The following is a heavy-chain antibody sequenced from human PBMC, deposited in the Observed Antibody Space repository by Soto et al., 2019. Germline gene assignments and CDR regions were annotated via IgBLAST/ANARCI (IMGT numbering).Heavy chain of an antibody. D-gene: IGHD3-10*01. Sequence: ASGKVSCNASGYTFTNYYIHWVRQAPGQGLEWMGVINPTGGRASYAPKFQGRVTLNRDTSTSTAYTESSSLSSDDTAVYFCSRLTTMVREINDDPFDFWGQGTLVTVSS. CDR2: INPTGGRA. V-gene: IGHV1-46*03. CDR1: GYTFTNYY. J-gene: IGHJ4*03. CDR3: SRLTTMVREINDDPFDF.